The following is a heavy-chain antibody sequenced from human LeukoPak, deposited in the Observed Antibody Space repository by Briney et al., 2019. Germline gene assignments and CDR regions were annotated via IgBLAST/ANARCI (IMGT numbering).Heavy chain of an antibody. V-gene: IGHV1-2*04. J-gene: IGHJ5*02. CDR1: GYTFTGYY. CDR2: INPNSGGT. D-gene: IGHD3-9*01. CDR3: ARGGSYYDILTGSNWFDP. Sequence: GPVKVSCKASGYTFTGYYMHWVRQAPGQGLEWMGWINPNSGGTNYAQKFQGWVTMTRDTSISTAYMELSRLRSDDTAVYYCARGGSYYDILTGSNWFDPWGQGTLVTVSS.